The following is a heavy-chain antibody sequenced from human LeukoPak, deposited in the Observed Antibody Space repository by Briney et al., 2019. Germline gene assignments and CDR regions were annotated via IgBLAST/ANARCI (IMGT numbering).Heavy chain of an antibody. CDR2: ISSSSYI. D-gene: IGHD1-14*01. CDR3: ARDPPTFWQPEYYFDY. CDR1: GFTFSSYS. Sequence: PGGSLRLSCAASGFTFSSYSMNWVRQAPGKGLEWVSSISSSSYIYYADSVKGRFTISRDNAKNSLYLQMNSLRAEDTAVYYCARDPPTFWQPEYYFDYWGQGTLVTVSS. V-gene: IGHV3-21*01. J-gene: IGHJ4*02.